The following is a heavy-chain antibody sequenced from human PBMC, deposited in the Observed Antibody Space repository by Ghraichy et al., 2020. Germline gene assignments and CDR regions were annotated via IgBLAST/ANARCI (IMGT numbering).Heavy chain of an antibody. D-gene: IGHD2-2*01. V-gene: IGHV3-48*03. CDR2: ISSSGSTV. Sequence: GGSLRLSCAASGFTFSSYEMNWVRQAPGKGLEWVSYISSSGSTVYYADSVKGRFIISRDNAKNSLYLQMSSLRAEDTAVYYCARVRATRLDSWGQGTLVTVSS. CDR3: ARVRATRLDS. J-gene: IGHJ4*02. CDR1: GFTFSSYE.